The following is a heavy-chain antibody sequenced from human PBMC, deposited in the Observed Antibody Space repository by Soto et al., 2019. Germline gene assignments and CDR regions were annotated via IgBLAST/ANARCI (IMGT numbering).Heavy chain of an antibody. Sequence: GGSLRLSCAASGFTFSSYWMHWVRQAPGKGLVWVSRINSDGSSTSYADSVKGRFTISRDNAKNTLYLQMNSLRAEDTAVYYCARESSSWGIDYWGQGTLVTVSS. CDR2: INSDGSST. CDR3: ARESSSWGIDY. CDR1: GFTFSSYW. D-gene: IGHD6-13*01. J-gene: IGHJ4*02. V-gene: IGHV3-74*01.